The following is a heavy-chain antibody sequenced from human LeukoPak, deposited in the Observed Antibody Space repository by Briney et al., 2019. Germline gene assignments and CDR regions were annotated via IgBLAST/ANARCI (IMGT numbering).Heavy chain of an antibody. CDR1: GFTFSSYA. Sequence: GGSLRLSCAASGFTFSSYAMHWVRQAPGKGLEWVAVISYDGSNKYYADSVKGRFTISRDNSKNTLYLQMNSLRAEDTAVYYCASLYGGNPLWGQGTLVTVSS. V-gene: IGHV3-30-3*01. CDR3: ASLYGGNPL. CDR2: ISYDGSNK. D-gene: IGHD4-23*01. J-gene: IGHJ4*02.